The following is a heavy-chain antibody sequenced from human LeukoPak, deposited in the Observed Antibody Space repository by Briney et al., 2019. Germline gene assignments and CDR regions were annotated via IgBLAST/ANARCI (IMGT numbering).Heavy chain of an antibody. CDR1: GFTFSRFW. Sequence: GGSLRLSCAASGFTFSRFWMTWVRQAPGKGLEWVSYISSSGSTIYYADSVKGRFTISRDNAKNSLYLQINRLRAEDTAIYYCARRGYYDSSGYDYWGQGTLVTVSS. D-gene: IGHD3-22*01. V-gene: IGHV3-48*03. J-gene: IGHJ4*02. CDR2: ISSSGSTI. CDR3: ARRGYYDSSGYDY.